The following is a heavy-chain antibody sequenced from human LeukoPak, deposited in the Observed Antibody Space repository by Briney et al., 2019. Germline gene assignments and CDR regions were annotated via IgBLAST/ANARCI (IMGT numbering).Heavy chain of an antibody. CDR2: IHYSGST. Sequence: SETLSLTCTVSGGSISSNYWNWIRQPPGKGLEWGGHIHYSGSTNYNPPLKSRVTISLDTSKNQFSLKLSSVTAADTAVYYCARRSGSYWYFDLWGRGPLVTVSS. CDR1: GGSISSNY. V-gene: IGHV4-59*08. D-gene: IGHD1-26*01. CDR3: ARRSGSYWYFDL. J-gene: IGHJ2*01.